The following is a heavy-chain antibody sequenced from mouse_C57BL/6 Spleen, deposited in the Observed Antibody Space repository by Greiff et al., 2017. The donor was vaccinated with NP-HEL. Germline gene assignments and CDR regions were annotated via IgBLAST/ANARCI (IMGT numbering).Heavy chain of an antibody. CDR1: GYTFTSYW. V-gene: IGHV1-59*01. D-gene: IGHD1-1*01. Sequence: QVQLQQSGAELVRPGTSVKLSCKASGYTFTSYWMHWVKQRPGQGLEWMGVIDPSDSYTNYNQKFKGKATLTVDTSSSTAYMQLSSLTSEDSAVYYCAVHYYGSSYGYWGQGTTLTVSS. CDR3: AVHYYGSSYGY. CDR2: IDPSDSYT. J-gene: IGHJ2*01.